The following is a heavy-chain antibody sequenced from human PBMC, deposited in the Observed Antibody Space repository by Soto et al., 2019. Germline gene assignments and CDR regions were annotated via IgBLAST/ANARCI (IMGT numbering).Heavy chain of an antibody. CDR2: IIPLFGTA. CDR1: GGTFSSYA. J-gene: IGHJ4*02. Sequence: SVKVSCKASGGTFSSYAISWVRQAPGQGLEWMGGIIPLFGTANYAQKFEGRVTITADESTSTAYMELSGLRSEDTAVYYCARGYSGTPGYFKYWGQGTLVTVSS. D-gene: IGHD1-26*01. CDR3: ARGYSGTPGYFKY. V-gene: IGHV1-69*13.